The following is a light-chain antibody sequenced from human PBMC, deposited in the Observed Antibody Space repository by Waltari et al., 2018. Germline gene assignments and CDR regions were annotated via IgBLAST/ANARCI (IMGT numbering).Light chain of an antibody. CDR2: DDS. CDR1: NIGSTS. CDR3: QVWDSSSDPVV. V-gene: IGLV3-21*02. Sequence: SYVLTQPPSVSVAPGQTARITCGGNNIGSTSVHWYQQKPGQAPVLVVYDDSDRPSGSPERFSGSNSGNTATLTSSRVEAGDEADYYCQVWDSSSDPVVFGGGTKLTVL. J-gene: IGLJ2*01.